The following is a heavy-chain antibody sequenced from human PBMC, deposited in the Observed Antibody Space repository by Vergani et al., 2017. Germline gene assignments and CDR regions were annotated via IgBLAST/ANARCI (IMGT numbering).Heavy chain of an antibody. D-gene: IGHD3-16*01. CDR2: IQFDGSNQ. J-gene: IGHJ4*02. CDR3: AKHFRGWGIVY. V-gene: IGHV3-30*02. CDR1: GFTLSNYD. Sequence: QVQLVESGGGVVQRGGSLRLSCATSGFTLSNYDMQWIRQGPGKGLEFVAFIQFDGSNQYYADSVKGRFTLSRDFSKNTLYLQMNILRTDDTATYYCAKHFRGWGIVYWGQGTQVIVSS.